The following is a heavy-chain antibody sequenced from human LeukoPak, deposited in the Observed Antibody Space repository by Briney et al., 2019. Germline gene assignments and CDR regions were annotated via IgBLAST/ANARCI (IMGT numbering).Heavy chain of an antibody. CDR1: GGSISGYY. V-gene: IGHV4-59*01. J-gene: IGHJ5*02. CDR2: IYYSGSA. CDR3: AKGEWWFDP. D-gene: IGHD2-8*01. Sequence: SETLSLTCTVSGGSISGYYWNWIRQPPGKGLEWIGNIYYSGSANYNPSLQSRVTMSLDTSRNQLSLRLTSVTAADTAVYYCAKGEWWFDPWGQGTLITVSS.